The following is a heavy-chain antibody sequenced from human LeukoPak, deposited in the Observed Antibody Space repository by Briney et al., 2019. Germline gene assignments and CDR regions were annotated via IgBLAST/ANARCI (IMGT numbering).Heavy chain of an antibody. Sequence: GGSLRLSCAASGSTVSTHYMSWVRQAPGKGLEWVSLLYSRGDTFYADSVKGRFTISRDNSKNTLYLQMNSLTAEDTAVYFCARDSSSFANYVDYGGRGTLVIASS. J-gene: IGHJ4*02. D-gene: IGHD6-19*01. V-gene: IGHV3-53*01. CDR2: LYSRGDT. CDR1: GSTVSTHY. CDR3: ARDSSSFANYVDY.